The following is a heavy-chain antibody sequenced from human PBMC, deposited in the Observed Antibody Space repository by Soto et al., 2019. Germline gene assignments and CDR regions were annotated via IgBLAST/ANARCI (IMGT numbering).Heavy chain of an antibody. Sequence: QMQLVQSGAEVKTPGSSVKVSCKASGGTLSSFINYPINWVRQAPGQGLEWMGGIVPNVGTVNYAQKFQGRVTITADKSTGTAYMEVSSMRSEDTALYYCASRDTSGFLRYFDNWGQGTLVTVSS. CDR2: IVPNVGTV. CDR3: ASRDTSGFLRYFDN. J-gene: IGHJ4*02. CDR1: GGTLSSFINYP. V-gene: IGHV1-69*06. D-gene: IGHD3-3*01.